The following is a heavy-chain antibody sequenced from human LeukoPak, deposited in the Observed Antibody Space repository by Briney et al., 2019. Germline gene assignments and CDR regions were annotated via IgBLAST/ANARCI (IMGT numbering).Heavy chain of an antibody. Sequence: ASVKASCKASGGTFSSYAISWVRQAPGQGLEWMGGIIPIFGTANYAQKFQGRVTITADESTSTAYMELSSLRSEDKAVYYCASCPTPYDAFDIWGQGTMVTVSS. CDR2: IIPIFGTA. CDR3: ASCPTPYDAFDI. V-gene: IGHV1-69*01. J-gene: IGHJ3*02. CDR1: GGTFSSYA.